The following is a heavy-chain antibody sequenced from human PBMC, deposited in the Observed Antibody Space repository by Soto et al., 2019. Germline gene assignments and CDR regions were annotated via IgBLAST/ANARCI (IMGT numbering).Heavy chain of an antibody. Sequence: SSETLSLTCTVSGASINPYYWSWIRQPPGKGLEWIGYIYYSGSSNYNPSLRSRVTISLDTSKNQFSLKLSSVTAADTAVYYCARNVDTARAYYFDYWGQGILVTVSS. J-gene: IGHJ4*02. CDR3: ARNVDTARAYYFDY. D-gene: IGHD5-18*01. V-gene: IGHV4-59*01. CDR1: GASINPYY. CDR2: IYYSGSS.